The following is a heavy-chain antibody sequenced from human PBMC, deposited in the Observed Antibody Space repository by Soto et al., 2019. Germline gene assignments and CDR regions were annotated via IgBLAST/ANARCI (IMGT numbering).Heavy chain of an antibody. CDR3: ARGVGLSVRAYYGMDV. Sequence: SETLSLTCTVSGGSISSGDYYWSWIRQPPGKGLEWIGYIYYSGSTYYNPSLKSRVTISVDTSKNQFSLKLSSVTAADTAVYYCARGVGLSVRAYYGMDVWGQGTTVTVSS. J-gene: IGHJ6*02. V-gene: IGHV4-30-4*01. CDR2: IYYSGST. D-gene: IGHD1-26*01. CDR1: GGSISSGDYY.